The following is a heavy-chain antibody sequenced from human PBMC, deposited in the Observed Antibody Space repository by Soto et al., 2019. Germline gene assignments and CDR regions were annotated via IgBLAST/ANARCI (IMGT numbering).Heavy chain of an antibody. J-gene: IGHJ5*02. CDR3: ARVVRGVIKRWFDP. Sequence: TSETLSLTCTVSGGSISSSSYYWGWIRQPPGKGLEWIGSINHSGSTYYNPSLKSRVTISVDTSKNQFSLKLSSVTAADTAVYYCARVVRGVIKRWFDPWGQGTLVTVSS. CDR1: GGSISSSSYY. CDR2: INHSGST. D-gene: IGHD3-10*01. V-gene: IGHV4-39*01.